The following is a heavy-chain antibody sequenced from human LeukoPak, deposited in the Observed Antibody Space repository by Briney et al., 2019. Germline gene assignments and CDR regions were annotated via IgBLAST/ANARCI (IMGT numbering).Heavy chain of an antibody. V-gene: IGHV1-69*01. CDR2: IIPIFGTT. CDR1: GGTFSSYA. CDR3: ARPANPGNPVRDAFDI. Sequence: SVKVSCKASGGTFSSYAISWVRQAPGQGLEWMGGIIPIFGTTNYAQKFQGRVTITADEPTSTTYMDLSSLRSEDTALYYCARPANPGNPVRDAFDIWGQGTMVTVSS. J-gene: IGHJ3*02.